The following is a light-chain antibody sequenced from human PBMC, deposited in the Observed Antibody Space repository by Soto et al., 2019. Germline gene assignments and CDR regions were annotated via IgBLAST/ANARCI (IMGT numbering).Light chain of an antibody. CDR3: QQYASAPRT. J-gene: IGKJ1*01. CDR2: GAS. CDR1: QSVSSSF. V-gene: IGKV3-20*01. Sequence: EIVLTQSPGTLSLSPGERATLSCRASQSVSSSFLAWYQQKPGQAPRLLIYGASGRATGIPDRSSGSGSGTDFTLTISSLEPEDSAVYYCQQYASAPRTFGQGTKVEVK.